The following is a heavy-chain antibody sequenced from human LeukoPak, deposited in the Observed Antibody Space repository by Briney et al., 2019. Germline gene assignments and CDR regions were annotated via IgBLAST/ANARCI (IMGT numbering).Heavy chain of an antibody. V-gene: IGHV1-8*03. CDR2: MNPNSGNT. D-gene: IGHD5-12*01. CDR1: GYTFTSYD. J-gene: IGHJ4*02. CDR3: ARTAVSIVATRQSAYYFDY. Sequence: GASLKVSCKASGYTFTSYDINWVRQATGQGLEWMGWMNPNSGNTGYAQKFQGRVTITRNTSISTAYMELSSLRSEDTAVYYCARTAVSIVATRQSAYYFDYWGQGTLVTVSS.